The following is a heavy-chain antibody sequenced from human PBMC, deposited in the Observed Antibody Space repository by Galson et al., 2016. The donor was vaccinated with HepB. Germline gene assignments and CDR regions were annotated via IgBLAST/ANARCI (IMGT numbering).Heavy chain of an antibody. CDR3: ARGGWLRSGGDAFDI. Sequence: SLRLSCAASGFSFRTYEMNWVRQAPGKGLEWVSYISGSGNIIYYANSVKGRFTISRDNAKNSLHLQMSSLRVEDTAIYYCARGGWLRSGGDAFDIWGQGTMVSVSS. CDR1: GFSFRTYE. V-gene: IGHV3-48*03. J-gene: IGHJ3*02. CDR2: ISGSGNII. D-gene: IGHD5-12*01.